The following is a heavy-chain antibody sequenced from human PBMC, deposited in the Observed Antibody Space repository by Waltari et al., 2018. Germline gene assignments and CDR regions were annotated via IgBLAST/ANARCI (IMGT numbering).Heavy chain of an antibody. CDR2: LNNGGDYK. Sequence: VRLVESGGGRVEPGESLRLSCVGAGFSFDEYSMNWVRQAPGHGLEWVSSLNNGGDYKGYADSVEGRFTISRDNDKNTLYLQMNDLRVDDTAIYYCARGKAFDPWGQGTRVNVSS. CDR1: GFSFDEYS. V-gene: IGHV3-21*06. CDR3: ARGKAFDP. J-gene: IGHJ5*02.